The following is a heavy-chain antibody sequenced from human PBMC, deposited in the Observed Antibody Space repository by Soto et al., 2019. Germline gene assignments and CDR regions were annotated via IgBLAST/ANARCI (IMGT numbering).Heavy chain of an antibody. CDR3: AREHRPEYSRSSGVGDAFDI. CDR2: INPNSGGT. J-gene: IGHJ3*02. Sequence: ASVNVSCKASGYTFTGYYMHWVRQAPGQGLEWMGWINPNSGGTNYAQKFQGWVTMTRDTSISTAYMELSRLRSDDTAVYYCAREHRPEYSRSSGVGDAFDIWGQGTMVTVSS. D-gene: IGHD6-6*01. V-gene: IGHV1-2*04. CDR1: GYTFTGYY.